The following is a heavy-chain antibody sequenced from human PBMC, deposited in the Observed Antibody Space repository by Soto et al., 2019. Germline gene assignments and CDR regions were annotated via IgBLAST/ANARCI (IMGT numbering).Heavy chain of an antibody. CDR2: ISAYNGNT. CDR3: ARDEAYKWNDGGWFDP. J-gene: IGHJ5*02. D-gene: IGHD1-1*01. CDR1: GYTFTSYG. Sequence: QVQLVQSGAEVKKPGASVKVSFKASGYTFTSYGISWVRHASGQGLEWMGWISAYNGNTKYAQKLQGRVTMSTDTSTSTAYMELRSLRSDDTAVYYCARDEAYKWNDGGWFDPWGQGTLVTVSS. V-gene: IGHV1-18*01.